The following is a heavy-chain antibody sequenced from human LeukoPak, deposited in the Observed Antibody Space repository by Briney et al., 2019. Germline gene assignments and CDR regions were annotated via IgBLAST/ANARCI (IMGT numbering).Heavy chain of an antibody. CDR3: GSDGLADYYGPGNPPRYWYFDL. Sequence: GGSLRLSYGASGGNFGNHTRNWIRQAPGKGLEWVSSISSSSSYIYYADSVKDRFTISRDNAKNSLYLQLNSLRAEDTDVYGHGSDGLADYYGPGNPPRYWYFDLWGRGTLVTVSS. D-gene: IGHD3-10*01. J-gene: IGHJ2*01. V-gene: IGHV3-21*01. CDR1: GGNFGNHT. CDR2: ISSSSSYI.